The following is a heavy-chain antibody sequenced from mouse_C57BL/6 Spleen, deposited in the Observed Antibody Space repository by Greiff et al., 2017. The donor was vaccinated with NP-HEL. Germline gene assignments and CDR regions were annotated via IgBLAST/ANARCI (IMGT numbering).Heavy chain of an antibody. CDR3: ARRDDGAWFAY. Sequence: QVQLQQSGAELARPGASVKLSCKASGYTFTSYGISWVKQRTGQGLEWIGEIYPRSGNTYYNEKFKGKATLTADKSSSTAYMELRSLTSEDSAVYFCARRDDGAWFAYWGQGTLVTVSA. D-gene: IGHD2-3*01. CDR2: IYPRSGNT. J-gene: IGHJ3*01. CDR1: GYTFTSYG. V-gene: IGHV1-81*01.